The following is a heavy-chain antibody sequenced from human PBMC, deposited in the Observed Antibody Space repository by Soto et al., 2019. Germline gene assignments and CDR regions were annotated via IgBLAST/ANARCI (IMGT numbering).Heavy chain of an antibody. J-gene: IGHJ5*02. D-gene: IGHD1-26*01. CDR2: IIAIFGKA. CDR1: GYAFTSHG. CDR3: ARENSGSLNWFDP. V-gene: IGHV1-69*06. Sequence: ASVKVSCRASGYAFTSHGISWVRQAPGQGLEWMGGIIAIFGKANYAQKFQGRVTITEDKSTSTACMELSSLRSEDKAVYYCARENSGSLNWFDPWGQGTLVTSPQ.